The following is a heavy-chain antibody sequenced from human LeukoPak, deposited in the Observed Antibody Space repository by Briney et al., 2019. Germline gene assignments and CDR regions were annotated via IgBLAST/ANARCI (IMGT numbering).Heavy chain of an antibody. D-gene: IGHD3-10*01. CDR1: GFTFGAYS. J-gene: IGHJ4*02. CDR2: ISGSGGST. Sequence: GRSLRLSCAASGFTFGAYSMHWVRQVPGKDLEWVSAISGSGGSTYYADSVKGRFTISRDNSKNTLYLQMNSLRAEDTAVYYCAKDRAGWFGEFFDYWGQGTLVTVSS. V-gene: IGHV3-23*01. CDR3: AKDRAGWFGEFFDY.